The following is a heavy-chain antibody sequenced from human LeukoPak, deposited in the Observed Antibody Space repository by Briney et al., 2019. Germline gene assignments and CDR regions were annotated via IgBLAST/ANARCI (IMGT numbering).Heavy chain of an antibody. CDR3: ARGGHEYYDFWRARYYMDV. Sequence: EAPVKVSCKASGYTFTSYGISWVRQAPGQGLEWMGGIIPIFGTANYAQKFQGRVTITTDESTSTAYMELSSLRSEDTAVYYCARGGHEYYDFWRARYYMDVWGKGTTVTVSS. V-gene: IGHV1-69*05. CDR1: GYTFTSYG. D-gene: IGHD3-3*01. J-gene: IGHJ6*03. CDR2: IIPIFGTA.